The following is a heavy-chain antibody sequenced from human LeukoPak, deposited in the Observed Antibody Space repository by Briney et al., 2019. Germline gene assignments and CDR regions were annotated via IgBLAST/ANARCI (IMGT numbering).Heavy chain of an antibody. D-gene: IGHD7-27*01. V-gene: IGHV3-23*01. Sequence: GGSLSLSCAPSGFTFSSYAMSWARRAPGKGREWVSAISGSGGSTYYADSVKGRFTISRDNSKNTLYLQMNSLRAEDTAVYYCAKDTLGWPFDYWGQGTLVTVSS. CDR3: AKDTLGWPFDY. CDR1: GFTFSSYA. J-gene: IGHJ4*02. CDR2: ISGSGGST.